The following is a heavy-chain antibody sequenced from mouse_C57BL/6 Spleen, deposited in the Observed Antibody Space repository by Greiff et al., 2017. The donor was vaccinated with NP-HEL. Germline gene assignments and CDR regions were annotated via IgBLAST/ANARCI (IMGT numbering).Heavy chain of an antibody. Sequence: EVHLVESGGGLVKPGGSLKLSCAASGFTFSSYAMSWVRQTPEKRLEWVATISDGGSYTYYPDNVKGRFTISRDNAKNNLYLQMSHLKSEDTAMYYCAREGLTTVDAMDYWGQGTSVTVSS. D-gene: IGHD1-1*01. J-gene: IGHJ4*01. V-gene: IGHV5-4*01. CDR1: GFTFSSYA. CDR3: AREGLTTVDAMDY. CDR2: ISDGGSYT.